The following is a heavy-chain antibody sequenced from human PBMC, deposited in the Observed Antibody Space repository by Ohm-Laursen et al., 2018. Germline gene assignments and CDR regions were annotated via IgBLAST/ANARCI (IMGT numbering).Heavy chain of an antibody. CDR1: GGVISSYY. D-gene: IGHD1-26*01. J-gene: IGHJ6*02. Sequence: SETLSLTCTVSGGVISSYYWSWIRPSPGKGLEWIGYIYYSGSTNYNPSFKSRVTMSVYKSKNQFSLKLIAVTAADTAVYYCARQWGGYYYYGMDVWGQGTTVTVSS. V-gene: IGHV4-59*08. CDR3: ARQWGGYYYYGMDV. CDR2: IYYSGST.